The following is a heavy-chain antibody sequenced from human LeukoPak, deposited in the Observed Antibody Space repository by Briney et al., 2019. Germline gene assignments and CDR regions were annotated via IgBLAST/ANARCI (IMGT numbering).Heavy chain of an antibody. J-gene: IGHJ4*02. D-gene: IGHD3-22*01. CDR3: ARPVGTYYYDSSGYYFH. Sequence: SETLSLTCAVYGGSFSGYYWSWIRQPPGKGLEWIGEISHSGSTNYNPSLKSRVTISVDTSKNQFSLKLSSVTAADTAVYYCARPVGTYYYDSSGYYFHWGQGTLVTVSS. CDR2: ISHSGST. V-gene: IGHV4-34*01. CDR1: GGSFSGYY.